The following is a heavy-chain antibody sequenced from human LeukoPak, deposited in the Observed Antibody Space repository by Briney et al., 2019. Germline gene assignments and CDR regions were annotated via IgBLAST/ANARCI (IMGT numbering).Heavy chain of an antibody. D-gene: IGHD5-18*01. CDR1: GYTFTNYY. V-gene: IGHV1-46*01. Sequence: ASVKISCKASGYTFTNYYLQWVRQAPGQGLEWMGIINPSGGSRNYAQKFEGRVTMTRDMSTSTAYMELRSLRSDDTAVYFCARVSPNRRISYGYQNWFDPWGQGTLVSVSS. J-gene: IGHJ5*02. CDR2: INPSGGSR. CDR3: ARVSPNRRISYGYQNWFDP.